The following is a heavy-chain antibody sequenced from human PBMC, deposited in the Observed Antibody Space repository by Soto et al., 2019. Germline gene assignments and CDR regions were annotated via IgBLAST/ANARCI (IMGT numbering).Heavy chain of an antibody. CDR1: GFIFSSYA. J-gene: IGHJ3*02. Sequence: QVQLVESGGGVVEPGRSRRLSSAASGFIFSSYAMHWVREAPGKGLEGVTFISYDGRNKYYADSVKDRFTISRDNSKNTLYLLMNSLRTEDTAVYYCAREYDISGYGYDAFDIWGQGTMVTVSS. CDR2: ISYDGRNK. V-gene: IGHV3-30*04. CDR3: AREYDISGYGYDAFDI. D-gene: IGHD3-22*01.